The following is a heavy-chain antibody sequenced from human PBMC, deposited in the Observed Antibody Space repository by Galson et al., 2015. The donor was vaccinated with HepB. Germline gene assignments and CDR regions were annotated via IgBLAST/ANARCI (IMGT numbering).Heavy chain of an antibody. CDR2: LYYYGSP. Sequence: LSLTCTVSGDSISTYYWSWIRQPPGKGLEWIGYLYYYGSPNYNPSLKSRVTISIDTSKNQFSLNLNSVTAADTAVYYCARHDVLGYSSAWYYFDSWGQGTLVTVSS. J-gene: IGHJ4*02. CDR3: ARHDVLGYSSAWYYFDS. CDR1: GDSISTYY. D-gene: IGHD6-13*01. V-gene: IGHV4-59*08.